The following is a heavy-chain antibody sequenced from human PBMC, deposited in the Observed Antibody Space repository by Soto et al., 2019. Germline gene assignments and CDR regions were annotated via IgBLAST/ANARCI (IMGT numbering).Heavy chain of an antibody. CDR3: ARGYYDSSGPFDY. J-gene: IGHJ4*02. D-gene: IGHD3-22*01. Sequence: QVQLVQSGAEVKKPGASVKVSCKASGYTLTSHGISWVRQAPGQGLEWMGWISTYNGNTKYAQKFQERVTMTADTSTNTAHMELRSLRSDDTAMYYCARGYYDSSGPFDYGGQGTLVTVSS. CDR1: GYTLTSHG. CDR2: ISTYNGNT. V-gene: IGHV1-18*01.